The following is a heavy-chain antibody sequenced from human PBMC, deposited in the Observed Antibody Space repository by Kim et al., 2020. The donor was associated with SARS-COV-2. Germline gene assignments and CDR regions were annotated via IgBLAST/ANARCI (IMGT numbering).Heavy chain of an antibody. V-gene: IGHV3-33*06. CDR3: AKDWDCSSTSCYAGGYFDL. Sequence: GGSLRLSCAASGFTFSSYAKHWVRQAPGKGLEWVAVIWYDGSNKYYADSVKGRFTISRDNSKNTLYLQMNSLRAEDTAVYYCAKDWDCSSTSCYAGGYFDLWGRGTLVTVSS. J-gene: IGHJ2*01. CDR2: IWYDGSNK. CDR1: GFTFSSYA. D-gene: IGHD2-2*01.